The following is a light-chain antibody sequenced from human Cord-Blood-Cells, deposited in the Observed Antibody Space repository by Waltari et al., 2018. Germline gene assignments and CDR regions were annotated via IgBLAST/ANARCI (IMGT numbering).Light chain of an antibody. V-gene: IGLV2-23*03. CDR3: CSYAGSSTFVV. J-gene: IGLJ2*01. Sequence: QSALTQPATVSGSPGQSLTISCTGTSSDGGSYNLVSWYQQLPGKAPKLMIYEGSKRPSGVSNRFSGSKSGNTASLTISGLQAEDEADYYCCSYAGSSTFVVFGGGTKLTVL. CDR1: SSDGGSYNL. CDR2: EGS.